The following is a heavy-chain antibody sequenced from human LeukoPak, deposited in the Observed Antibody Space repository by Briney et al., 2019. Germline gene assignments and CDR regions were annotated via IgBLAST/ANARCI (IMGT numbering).Heavy chain of an antibody. Sequence: PGGSLRPSCAASGFTFSSYAMSWVRQAPGKGLEWVSAISGSGGSTYYADSVKGRFTISRDNSKNTLYLQMNSLRAEDTAVYYCAKDKLDYYGSGPNWFDYWGQGTLVTVSS. V-gene: IGHV3-23*01. CDR3: AKDKLDYYGSGPNWFDY. D-gene: IGHD3-10*01. CDR2: ISGSGGST. CDR1: GFTFSSYA. J-gene: IGHJ4*02.